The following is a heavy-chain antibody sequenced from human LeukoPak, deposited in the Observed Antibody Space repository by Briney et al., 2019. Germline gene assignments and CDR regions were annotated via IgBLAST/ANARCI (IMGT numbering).Heavy chain of an antibody. Sequence: GGSLRLSCAASGFTFSSYAMSWVRQAPGKGLEWVSAISGGGGSAYYADSVKGRFTISRDNSKNTLYMQMNSLRAEDTAVYYCAKEWGGVQQLVDYWGQGTLVTVSS. J-gene: IGHJ4*02. D-gene: IGHD6-13*01. V-gene: IGHV3-23*01. CDR1: GFTFSSYA. CDR3: AKEWGGVQQLVDY. CDR2: ISGGGGSA.